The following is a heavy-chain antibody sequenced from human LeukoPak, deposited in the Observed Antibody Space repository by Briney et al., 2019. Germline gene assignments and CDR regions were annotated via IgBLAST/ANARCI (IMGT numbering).Heavy chain of an antibody. CDR2: LSLSGDNT. J-gene: IGHJ6*03. CDR1: GFTLTNHA. V-gene: IGHV3-64*01. Sequence: GGSLRLSCAASGFTLTNHAMHWVRQGPGKGLEYVSALSLSGDNTYYINSVKGRFTISRDDSKNTLYLRMDSLRTEDMAVYYCERSYSSGIHYMDVWGKGSTVTVSS. D-gene: IGHD3-10*01. CDR3: ERSYSSGIHYMDV.